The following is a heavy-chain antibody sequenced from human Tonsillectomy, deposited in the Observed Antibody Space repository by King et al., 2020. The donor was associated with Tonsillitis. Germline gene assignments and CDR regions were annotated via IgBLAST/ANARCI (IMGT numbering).Heavy chain of an antibody. CDR2: SDCNSGSP. Sequence: VQLVESGTEGKVPGASVTVSCKASGYTFTHYHIHWIRQAPGQGLEWMGWSDCNSGSPNYAQNLQGRVTLTWDTSTNPAYMDLRSLRSEDTAIYYCSRETWVYGSWGQGTLVTVSS. D-gene: IGHD5-24*01. J-gene: IGHJ5*02. V-gene: IGHV1-2*02. CDR3: SRETWVYGS. CDR1: GYTFTHYH.